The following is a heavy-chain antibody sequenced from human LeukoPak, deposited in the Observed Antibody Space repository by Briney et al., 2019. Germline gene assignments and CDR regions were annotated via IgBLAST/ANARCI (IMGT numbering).Heavy chain of an antibody. CDR2: ISGSGGST. CDR1: GFTFSNYA. Sequence: PGGSLRLSCAASGFTFSNYAMSWVRQAPGTGLEWVSTISGSGGSTYYADSVKGRFTISRDNSKNTLYLQMNSLRAEDTALYYCAKGTKAYCSNCSCYYFDYWGQGTLVTVSS. V-gene: IGHV3-23*01. CDR3: AKGTKAYCSNCSCYYFDY. D-gene: IGHD2-15*01. J-gene: IGHJ4*02.